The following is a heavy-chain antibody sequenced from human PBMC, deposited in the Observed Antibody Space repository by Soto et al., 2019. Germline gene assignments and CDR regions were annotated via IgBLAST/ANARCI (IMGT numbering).Heavy chain of an antibody. D-gene: IGHD6-19*01. CDR1: GFTFSTFS. CDR3: ARDFGWAFDS. Sequence: EVQLVESGGGSVQPGGSLRLSCAASGFTFSTFSMNWVRQAPGRGLEWISYISGGGRPISYADSVKGRFTISRDNAKNSLYLQMDSLTDEDPAVYYCARDFGWAFDSWGQGTLVTVSS. V-gene: IGHV3-48*02. CDR2: ISGGGRPI. J-gene: IGHJ4*02.